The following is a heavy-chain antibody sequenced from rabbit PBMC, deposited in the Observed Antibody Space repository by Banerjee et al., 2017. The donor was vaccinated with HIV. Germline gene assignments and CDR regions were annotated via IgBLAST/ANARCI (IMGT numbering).Heavy chain of an antibody. CDR1: GFDFSSYG. V-gene: IGHV1S47*01. Sequence: QEQLVESGGGLVQPGGSLKLSCKASGFDFSSYGVSWVRQAPGKGLEWIGYIDPVFRSTYYASWVNGRFTISSDNAQNTVDLQMNSLTAADTATYFCARIDYTYGYAGYAYATWYYFNLWGPGTLVTVS. CDR3: ARIDYTYGYAGYAYATWYYFNL. D-gene: IGHD6-1*01. CDR2: IDPVFRST. J-gene: IGHJ4*01.